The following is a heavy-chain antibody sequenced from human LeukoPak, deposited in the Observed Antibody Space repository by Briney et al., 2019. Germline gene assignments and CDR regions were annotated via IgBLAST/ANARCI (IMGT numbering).Heavy chain of an antibody. CDR3: ARIYSAYDP. Sequence: RASLMVSCKASGYTFIASYIHWVRHAPGQKLEWMGWIYPNNCDTKSAQRFQGRVALTRDTTTTTAYLDLRSLTSHNTAVYNCARIYSAYDPWGQGTLVTVSS. J-gene: IGHJ5*02. CDR1: GYTFIASY. D-gene: IGHD5-12*01. V-gene: IGHV1-2*02. CDR2: IYPNNCDT.